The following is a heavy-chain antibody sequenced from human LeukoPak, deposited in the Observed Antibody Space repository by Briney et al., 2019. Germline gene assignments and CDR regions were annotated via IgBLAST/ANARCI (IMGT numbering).Heavy chain of an antibody. J-gene: IGHJ4*02. D-gene: IGHD6-19*01. CDR3: ARLLQGVAGTWGY. CDR2: IYPGDSDT. V-gene: IGHV5-51*01. Sequence: GESLTISCTASGYSFTTYWIAWVRQMPGKGLEWMGMIYPGDSDTRYSPSFQGQITISVDKSINIAYLQWSSLKASDTAMYYCARLLQGVAGTWGYWGQGTLVTVSS. CDR1: GYSFTTYW.